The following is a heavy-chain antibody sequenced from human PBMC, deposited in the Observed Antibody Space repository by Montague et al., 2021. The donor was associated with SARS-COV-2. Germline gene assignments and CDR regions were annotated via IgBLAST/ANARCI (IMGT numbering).Heavy chain of an antibody. D-gene: IGHD3-10*01. CDR3: ARSLFGSGSF. CDR2: IKPDGSGQ. CDR1: GFTFSNYW. J-gene: IGHJ4*02. Sequence: SLRLSCAASGFTFSNYWMNWARQAPGKGLEWVASIKPDGSGQNYVDSVKGRSTTSRDNAKKSLYLQMNSLRVDDTAVYYCARSLFGSGSFWGQGTLVTVSS. V-gene: IGHV3-7*01.